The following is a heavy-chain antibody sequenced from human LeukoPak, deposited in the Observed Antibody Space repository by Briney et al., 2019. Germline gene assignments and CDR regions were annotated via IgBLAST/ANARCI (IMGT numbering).Heavy chain of an antibody. CDR3: ARPRPNYYDTHDAFDI. D-gene: IGHD3-22*01. J-gene: IGHJ3*02. Sequence: GGSLKISCKGSGYSFTSYWVGWVRQMPGKGLEWMGIIYPGDSDTRYSPSFQGQVTISADKSISTAYLQWSSLKASDTAMYYCARPRPNYYDTHDAFDIWGQGTMVTVSS. V-gene: IGHV5-51*01. CDR1: GYSFTSYW. CDR2: IYPGDSDT.